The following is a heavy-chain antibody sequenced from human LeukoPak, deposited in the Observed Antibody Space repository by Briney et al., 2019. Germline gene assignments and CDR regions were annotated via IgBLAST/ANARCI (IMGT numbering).Heavy chain of an antibody. CDR1: GYTFTSYA. CDR3: ARELSIRTWLRFGY. CDR2: INAGDGNT. D-gene: IGHD5-12*01. J-gene: IGHJ4*02. Sequence: ASVKVSCKASGYTFTSYAMHWVHQAPGQRLEWMGWINAGDGNTKYSQKFQGRVTITRDTSASTAYMELSSLRSEDTAVYHCARELSIRTWLRFGYWGQGTLVTVSS. V-gene: IGHV1-3*01.